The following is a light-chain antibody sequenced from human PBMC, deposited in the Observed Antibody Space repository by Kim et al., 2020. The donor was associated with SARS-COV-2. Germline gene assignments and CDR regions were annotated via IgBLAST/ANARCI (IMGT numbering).Light chain of an antibody. CDR2: DGS. CDR1: QSVSRW. Sequence: DIQMTQSPSTLSASVGDRVTLTCRASQSVSRWLAWYQQKPGKAPKLLIYDGSNLQSGVPSRFSGSGSGTEFTLTIISLQPDDFAIYYCQHRQTFGQGTKVEIK. V-gene: IGKV1-5*01. CDR3: QHRQT. J-gene: IGKJ1*01.